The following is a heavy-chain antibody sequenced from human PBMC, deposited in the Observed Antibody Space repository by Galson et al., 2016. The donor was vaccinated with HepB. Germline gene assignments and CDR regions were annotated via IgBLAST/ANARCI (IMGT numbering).Heavy chain of an antibody. CDR1: GITFRASG. Sequence: SLRLSCATSGITFRASGMQWVRQAPGKGLEWAAHAWFDEVEKFYAESVKDRLIISRDNSKNTLWLQMNNVRLEDTGVYYCARSGGYCGGCRWFTFYDWGQGTVVTVSS. J-gene: IGHJ4*02. D-gene: IGHD3-10*01. CDR2: AWFDEVEK. CDR3: ARSGGYCGGCRWFTFYD. V-gene: IGHV3-33*01.